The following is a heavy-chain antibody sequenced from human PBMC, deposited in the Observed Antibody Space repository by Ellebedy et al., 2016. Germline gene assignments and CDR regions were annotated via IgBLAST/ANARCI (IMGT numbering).Heavy chain of an antibody. V-gene: IGHV3-30-3*01. CDR2: VSYDGNNK. Sequence: GGSLRLXXAGSRLNFNDYSVNWVRQSPGRGLEWVAVVSYDGNNKYYADSVKGRFTISRDNSKNTLYLQMNNLRTDDTALYYCAEVFDYWGQGTLVTVSS. CDR1: RLNFNDYS. CDR3: AEVFDY. J-gene: IGHJ4*02.